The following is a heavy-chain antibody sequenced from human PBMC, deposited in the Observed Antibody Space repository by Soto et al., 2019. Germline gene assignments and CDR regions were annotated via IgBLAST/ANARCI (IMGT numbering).Heavy chain of an antibody. CDR2: ISPRSGGT. V-gene: IGHV1-2*02. Sequence: ASVKVSGKASGYTFIDYYMHCVLQSRGQGFDWMGSISPRSGGTNYAQKFQGRVTMTWDTSLNTAYMELSSLISEDTAVYYCARPPGYISDWYYFDLWGQGTPVTVSS. CDR3: ARPPGYISDWYYFDL. CDR1: GYTFIDYY. D-gene: IGHD3-9*01. J-gene: IGHJ4*02.